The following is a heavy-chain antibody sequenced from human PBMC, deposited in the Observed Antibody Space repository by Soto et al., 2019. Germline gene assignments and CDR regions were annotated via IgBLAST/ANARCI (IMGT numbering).Heavy chain of an antibody. Sequence: DVQLVESGGGLVQPGGSLRLSCAASGFTFSTYYMTWVRQAPGKGLEWVASIKNDGSEQYYVDSVKGRFTISRDNAKNSLYLHMNSLRAGDTALYYCSRENWFQDYWGQGTRVTVSS. CDR2: IKNDGSEQ. V-gene: IGHV3-7*03. D-gene: IGHD3-10*01. CDR1: GFTFSTYY. J-gene: IGHJ4*02. CDR3: SRENWFQDY.